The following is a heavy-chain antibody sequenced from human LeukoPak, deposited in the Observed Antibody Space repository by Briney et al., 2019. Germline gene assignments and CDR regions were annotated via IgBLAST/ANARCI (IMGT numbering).Heavy chain of an antibody. CDR2: IFYTGST. Sequence: ASETLSLTCTVSGGSISGHYWSWIRQPPGKGLEWIGYIFYTGSTNYNPSLRSRVTISIDTSKNQFSLNLDSVSATDTAVYYCARIITRAVALDSWGQGTLVTVSS. CDR1: GGSISGHY. J-gene: IGHJ4*02. D-gene: IGHD2-2*01. V-gene: IGHV4-59*08. CDR3: ARIITRAVALDS.